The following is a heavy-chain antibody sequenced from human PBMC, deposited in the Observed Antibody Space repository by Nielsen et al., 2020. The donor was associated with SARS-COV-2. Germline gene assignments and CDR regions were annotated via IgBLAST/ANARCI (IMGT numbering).Heavy chain of an antibody. J-gene: IGHJ4*02. CDR3: ARYCGTTSCYRGFDY. CDR2: IKQDGSEK. V-gene: IGHV3-7*01. D-gene: IGHD2-2*02. CDR1: GFTFSSYW. Sequence: GGSLRLSCAASGFTFSSYWMSWVRQAPGKGLESVANIKQDGSEKYYVDSVKGRFTISRDNAKNSLFLLMNSLRAEDTAVYYCARYCGTTSCYRGFDYWGQGTVVTVSS.